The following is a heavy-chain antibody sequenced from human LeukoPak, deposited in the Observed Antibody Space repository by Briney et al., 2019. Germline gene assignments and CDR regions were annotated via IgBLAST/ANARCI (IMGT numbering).Heavy chain of an antibody. CDR2: IYPGDSDT. Sequence: GESLKISCKASGYSFTSYWIGWVRQMPGKGLEWMGIIYPGDSDTRYSPSFQGQVTISADKSISTAYLQWSGLKASDTAMYYCARHAYCGGDCYSGPSWFDPWGQGTLVTVSS. V-gene: IGHV5-51*01. D-gene: IGHD2-21*02. CDR3: ARHAYCGGDCYSGPSWFDP. J-gene: IGHJ5*02. CDR1: GYSFTSYW.